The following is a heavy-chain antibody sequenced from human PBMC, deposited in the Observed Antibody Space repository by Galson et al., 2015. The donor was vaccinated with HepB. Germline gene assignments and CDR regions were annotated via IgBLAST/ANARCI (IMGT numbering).Heavy chain of an antibody. V-gene: IGHV3-21*01. D-gene: IGHD6-6*01. CDR2: ISSSSSYI. CDR1: GFTFSSYS. J-gene: IGHJ4*02. Sequence: SLRLSCAASGFTFSSYSMNWVRQAPGKGLEWVSSISSSSSYIYYADSVKGRFTISRDNAKNSLYLQMNSLRAEDTAVYYCARGRIAARLISDYWGQGTLVTVSS. CDR3: ARGRIAARLISDY.